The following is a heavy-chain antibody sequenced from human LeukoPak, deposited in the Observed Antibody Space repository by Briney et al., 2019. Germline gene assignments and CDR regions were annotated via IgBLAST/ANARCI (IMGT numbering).Heavy chain of an antibody. CDR3: ARCPQYYYDSRGCPFGY. V-gene: IGHV3-48*02. J-gene: IGHJ4*02. Sequence: GGSLRLSCAASGFTFSTYTMNWVRQAPGKGLEWLSYISTVSHIIYYADSVKGRFTISRDNAKNSLYLQMNSLRDDDTTMYYCARCPQYYYDSRGCPFGYWGRGTLVTVSS. CDR1: GFTFSTYT. D-gene: IGHD3-22*01. CDR2: ISTVSHII.